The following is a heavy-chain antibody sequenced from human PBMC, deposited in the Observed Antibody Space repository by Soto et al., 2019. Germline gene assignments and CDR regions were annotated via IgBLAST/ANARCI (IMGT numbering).Heavy chain of an antibody. Sequence: PGGSLRLSCAASGFTFSSYGMHWVRQAPGKGLEWVAVIWYDGSNKYYADSVKGRFTISRDNSKNTLYLQMNSLRAEDTAVYYCAKDQSWERLPGWGGYYYYYGMDVWGQGTTVTVSS. J-gene: IGHJ6*02. D-gene: IGHD1-1*01. V-gene: IGHV3-30*02. CDR1: GFTFSSYG. CDR2: IWYDGSNK. CDR3: AKDQSWERLPGWGGYYYYYGMDV.